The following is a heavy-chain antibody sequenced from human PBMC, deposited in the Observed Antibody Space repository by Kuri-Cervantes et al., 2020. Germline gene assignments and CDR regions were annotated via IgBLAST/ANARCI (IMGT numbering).Heavy chain of an antibody. CDR1: GFTFSSYW. V-gene: IGHV3-74*01. Sequence: GGSLRLSCAASGFTFSSYWMHWVRQAPGKGLVWVSRINSDGSSTSYADSVKGRFTISRDNAKNTLYLQMNSLRAEDTALYYCAKDIGPGAAAQEDYYYYGMDVWGQGTTVTVSS. D-gene: IGHD6-13*01. CDR3: AKDIGPGAAAQEDYYYYGMDV. J-gene: IGHJ6*02. CDR2: INSDGSST.